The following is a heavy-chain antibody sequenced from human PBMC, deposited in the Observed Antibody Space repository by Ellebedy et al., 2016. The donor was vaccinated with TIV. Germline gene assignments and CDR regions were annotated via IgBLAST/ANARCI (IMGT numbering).Heavy chain of an antibody. D-gene: IGHD2-21*02. V-gene: IGHV3-23*01. CDR3: AKYGDYY. J-gene: IGHJ4*02. CDR2: ISGRGHIT. CDR1: GFTFSIYA. Sequence: PGGSLRLSCAASGFTFSIYALAWVRQAPGKGLEWVSTISGRGHITSYADSVKGRFTISRDNSKNNLFLQMDGLRAEDTALYYCAKYGDYYWGQGTLVTVSS.